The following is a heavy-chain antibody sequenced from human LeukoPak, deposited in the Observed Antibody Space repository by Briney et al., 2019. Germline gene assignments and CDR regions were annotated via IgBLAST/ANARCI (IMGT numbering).Heavy chain of an antibody. V-gene: IGHV1-2*02. CDR3: ARGHDYGGIWILLFDY. D-gene: IGHD4-23*01. CDR2: INPNSGGT. Sequence: ASVKVSCKASGYTFTGYYMHWVRQAPGQGLEWMGWINPNSGGTNYAQKFQGRVTMTRDTSISTAYMELSRLRSDDTAVYYCARGHDYGGIWILLFDYWGQGTLVTVSS. CDR1: GYTFTGYY. J-gene: IGHJ4*02.